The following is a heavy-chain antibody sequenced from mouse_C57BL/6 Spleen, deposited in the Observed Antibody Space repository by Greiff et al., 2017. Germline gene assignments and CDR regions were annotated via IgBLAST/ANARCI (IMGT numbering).Heavy chain of an antibody. Sequence: QVQLQQSGAELARPGASVKMSCKASGYTFTSYTMHWVKQRPGQGLEWIGYINPSSGYTKYNQKFKDKATLTADKSSSTAYMQLSSLTSEDSAVYYCAREEIYGSAFAYGGQGTLVTVSA. D-gene: IGHD1-1*01. J-gene: IGHJ3*01. V-gene: IGHV1-4*01. CDR3: AREEIYGSAFAY. CDR1: GYTFTSYT. CDR2: INPSSGYT.